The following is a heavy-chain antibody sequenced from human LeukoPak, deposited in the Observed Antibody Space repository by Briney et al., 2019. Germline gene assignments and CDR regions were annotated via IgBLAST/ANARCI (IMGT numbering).Heavy chain of an antibody. V-gene: IGHV3-48*04. Sequence: SGGSLRLSCVASGFTYSEYSMNWVRQAPGKGLEWVSYISFSSTTTYYADSVKGRFTISRDDAMNSLYLQMNSLRAEDTAVYYCAKRWELLDYWGQGTLVTVSS. CDR1: GFTYSEYS. CDR3: AKRWELLDY. D-gene: IGHD1-26*01. CDR2: ISFSSTTT. J-gene: IGHJ4*02.